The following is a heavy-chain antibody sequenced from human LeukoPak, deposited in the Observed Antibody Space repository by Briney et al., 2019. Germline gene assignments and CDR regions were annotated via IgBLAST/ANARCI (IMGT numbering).Heavy chain of an antibody. CDR3: AKARDPYDFWSSDAFDI. CDR1: GFTFSSYA. V-gene: IGHV3-23*01. D-gene: IGHD3-3*01. Sequence: EGSLRLSCAASGFTFSSYAMSWVRQAPGKGLEWVSAISGSGGSTYYADSVKGRFTISRDNSKNTLYLQMNSLRAEDTAVYYCAKARDPYDFWSSDAFDIWGQGTMVTVSS. CDR2: ISGSGGST. J-gene: IGHJ3*02.